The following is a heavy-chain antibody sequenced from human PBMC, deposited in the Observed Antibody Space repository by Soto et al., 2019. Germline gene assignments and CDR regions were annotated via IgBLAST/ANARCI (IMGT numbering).Heavy chain of an antibody. Sequence: QVQLQESGPGLVKPSGTLSLTCAVSGVSISIPNWWAWVRQAPGKGLEWIGEIDHSGTTNYNPSLNSRVTISLDRSKNQFSLRLSSVAAADTAVYFCARGKFSAFDIWGQGTMVTVSS. CDR1: GVSISIPNW. CDR3: ARGKFSAFDI. CDR2: IDHSGTT. J-gene: IGHJ3*02. V-gene: IGHV4-4*02.